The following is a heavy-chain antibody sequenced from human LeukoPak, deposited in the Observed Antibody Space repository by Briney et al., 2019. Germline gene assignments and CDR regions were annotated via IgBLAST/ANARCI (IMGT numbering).Heavy chain of an antibody. D-gene: IGHD3-3*01. CDR3: ARDPGFSVPIDY. J-gene: IGHJ4*02. CDR2: ISAYNGNT. V-gene: IGHV1-18*01. Sequence: GASVKVSCKASGYTFTSYGISWVRQAPGQGLEWMGWISAYNGNTNYAQKLQGRVTMSTDTSTSTAYVELRSLRSDDTAVCYCARDPGFSVPIDYWGQGTLVTVSS. CDR1: GYTFTSYG.